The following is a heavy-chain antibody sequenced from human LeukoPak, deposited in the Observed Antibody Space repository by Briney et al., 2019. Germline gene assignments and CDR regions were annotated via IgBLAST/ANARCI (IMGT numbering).Heavy chain of an antibody. J-gene: IGHJ4*02. CDR3: ARGGYGDYHY. D-gene: IGHD4-17*01. CDR2: INPTGTRT. Sequence: GASVKVSCKASGYTFINNWMHWVRQAPGQGLEWIGLINPTGTRTGYAQKFQGRVTMTRDMSTSTDYMELSSLRSEDTAIYYCARGGYGDYHYWGQGTLVTVSS. V-gene: IGHV1-46*01. CDR1: GYTFINNW.